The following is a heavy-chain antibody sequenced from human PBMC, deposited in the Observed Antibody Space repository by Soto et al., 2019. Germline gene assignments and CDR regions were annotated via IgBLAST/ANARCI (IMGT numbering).Heavy chain of an antibody. Sequence: QVQLVQSGAELKKPGASVNISCTASGFTFSDNLINWVRQVPGQGLEWMGWLNPDTGNTKYSETFQGRVTISRHPSASIAYLELRGLENEATALYFCARDIQSVGPRANDAFDVWGQGTMITVSS. V-gene: IGHV1-3*01. CDR1: GFTFSDNL. CDR3: ARDIQSVGPRANDAFDV. CDR2: LNPDTGNT. D-gene: IGHD5-18*01. J-gene: IGHJ3*01.